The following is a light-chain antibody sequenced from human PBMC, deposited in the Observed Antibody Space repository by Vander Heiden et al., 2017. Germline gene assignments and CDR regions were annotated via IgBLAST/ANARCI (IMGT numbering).Light chain of an antibody. CDR3: QQRSNWPLYT. CDR2: DAS. V-gene: IGKV3-11*01. Sequence: PGERATLSCRASQSVSSYLAWYQQKPGQAPRLLIYDASNRATGIPARFSGSGSGTDFTLTISSREPEDFAVYYCQQRSNWPLYTFGQGTKLEIK. CDR1: QSVSSY. J-gene: IGKJ2*01.